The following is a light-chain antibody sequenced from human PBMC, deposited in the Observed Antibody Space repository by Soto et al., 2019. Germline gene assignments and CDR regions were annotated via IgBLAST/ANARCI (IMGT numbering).Light chain of an antibody. CDR1: SSDVGSYNL. V-gene: IGLV2-23*01. Sequence: QSVLTQPASVSGSPGQSITMSCAGASSDVGSYNLVSWYQQYPGKAPKHIIYEGNKRPSGVSNRFSGSGSGNTASLTISGLQAEDAADYYCCSYTGSSTSFGGGTKVTVL. CDR2: EGN. CDR3: CSYTGSSTS. J-gene: IGLJ3*02.